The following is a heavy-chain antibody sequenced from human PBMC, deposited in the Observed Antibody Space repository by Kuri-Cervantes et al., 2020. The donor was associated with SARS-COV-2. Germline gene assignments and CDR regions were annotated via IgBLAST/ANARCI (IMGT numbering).Heavy chain of an antibody. D-gene: IGHD5-24*01. CDR3: ARGPGYNGYYYMDV. V-gene: IGHV4-34*01. Sequence: GSLRLSCAVYGGSFNTYYWAWIRQPPGKGLERIGEITHRGDTIYNMSLKSRVTISADTSKKQFSLDLRSVTAADTAIYYCARGPGYNGYYYMDVWGNGTTVTVSS. CDR2: ITHRGDT. J-gene: IGHJ6*03. CDR1: GGSFNTYY.